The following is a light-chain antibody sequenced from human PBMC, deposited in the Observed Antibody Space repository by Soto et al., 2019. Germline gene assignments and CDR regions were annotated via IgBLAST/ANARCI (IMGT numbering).Light chain of an antibody. Sequence: QSALTQPASVSGSPGQSITISCTGTSSDIGAYNYVSWYQQHPGKAPRLMFYEVDNRPSGVSKRFSASKSGSTASLTISGLQPEDEADYYCSSFTRTNTWVFGGGTQLTVL. CDR2: EVD. CDR3: SSFTRTNTWV. V-gene: IGLV2-14*01. CDR1: SSDIGAYNY. J-gene: IGLJ3*02.